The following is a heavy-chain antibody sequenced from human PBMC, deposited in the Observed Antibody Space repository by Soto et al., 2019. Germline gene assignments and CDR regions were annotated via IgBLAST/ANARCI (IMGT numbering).Heavy chain of an antibody. Sequence: GLDLEWLALIFWNDDKRYSPSLKSRLTITKDTSKNQVVLTMTNMDPVDTATYYCAQTYVDTAMVTDYWGQGTLVTVSS. J-gene: IGHJ4*02. CDR3: AQTYVDTAMVTDY. CDR2: IFWNDDK. D-gene: IGHD5-18*01. V-gene: IGHV2-5*01.